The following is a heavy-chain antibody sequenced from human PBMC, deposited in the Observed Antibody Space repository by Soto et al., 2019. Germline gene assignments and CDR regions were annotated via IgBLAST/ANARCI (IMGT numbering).Heavy chain of an antibody. Sequence: GGSLRLSCAASGFTFSSYSMNWVRQAPGKGLEWVSSISSSSSYIYYADSVKGRFTISRDNAKNSLYLQMNSLRAEDTAVYYCARGPGIAAAGTARYFDYWGQGTLVTV. V-gene: IGHV3-21*01. CDR3: ARGPGIAAAGTARYFDY. J-gene: IGHJ4*02. CDR1: GFTFSSYS. CDR2: ISSSSSYI. D-gene: IGHD6-13*01.